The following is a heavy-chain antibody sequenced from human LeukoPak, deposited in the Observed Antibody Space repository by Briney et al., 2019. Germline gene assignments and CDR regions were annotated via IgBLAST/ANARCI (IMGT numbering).Heavy chain of an antibody. CDR3: ARGTYYDYIWGSYRQVFDY. D-gene: IGHD3-16*02. CDR1: GGSISSGGYY. CDR2: IYYSGST. J-gene: IGHJ4*02. V-gene: IGHV4-31*03. Sequence: SETLSLTCTVSGGSISSGGYYWRWIRQHPGKGLEWIGYIYYSGSTYYNPSLKSRVAISVDTSKNQFSLKLSSVTAADTAVYYCARGTYYDYIWGSYRQVFDYWGQGTLVTVSS.